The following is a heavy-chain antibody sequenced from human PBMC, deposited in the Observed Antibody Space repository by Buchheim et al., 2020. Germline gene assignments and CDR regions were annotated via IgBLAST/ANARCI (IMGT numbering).Heavy chain of an antibody. CDR3: ARDLFRTYYYDSSGPFDY. D-gene: IGHD3-22*01. J-gene: IGHJ4*02. Sequence: QVQLVESGGGVVQPGRSLRLSCAASGFTFSSYAMHWVRQAPGKGLEWVAVISYDGSNKYYADSVKGRFTISRDNSKTTLYLQMNSLRAEDTAVYYCARDLFRTYYYDSSGPFDYWGQGTL. CDR2: ISYDGSNK. V-gene: IGHV3-30*04. CDR1: GFTFSSYA.